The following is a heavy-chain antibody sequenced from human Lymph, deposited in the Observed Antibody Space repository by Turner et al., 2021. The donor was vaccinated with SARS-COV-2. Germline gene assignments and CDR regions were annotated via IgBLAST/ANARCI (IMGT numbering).Heavy chain of an antibody. Sequence: EVQLVETGGGLIQPGGSLRLSCAASGFNVSSNYMSWVRQAPGKGLEWVSVIYSGRSTFYADSVRGRFTISRDNSKNTLYLQMNSLRAEDTAVYYCARDNPHDAFDIWGQGTMVTVSS. CDR2: IYSGRST. CDR3: ARDNPHDAFDI. CDR1: GFNVSSNY. J-gene: IGHJ3*02. V-gene: IGHV3-53*02.